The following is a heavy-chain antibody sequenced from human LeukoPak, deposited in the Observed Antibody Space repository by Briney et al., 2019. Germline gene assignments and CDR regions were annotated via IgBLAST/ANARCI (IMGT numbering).Heavy chain of an antibody. CDR2: IYTSGST. Sequence: SETLSLTCTVSGGSISSYYWSWIRQPAGKGLEWIGRIYTSGSTNYNPSLKSRVTMSVDTSKNQFSLKLSSVTAADTAVYYCARGFEDYYYYYMDVWGKGTTVTISS. CDR1: GGSISSYY. CDR3: ARGFEDYYYYYMDV. D-gene: IGHD3-10*01. J-gene: IGHJ6*03. V-gene: IGHV4-4*07.